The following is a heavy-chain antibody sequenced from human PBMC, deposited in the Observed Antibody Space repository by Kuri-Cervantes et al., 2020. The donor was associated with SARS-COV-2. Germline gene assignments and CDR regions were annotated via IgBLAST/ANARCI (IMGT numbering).Heavy chain of an antibody. CDR3: ARVGGGSYYDY. Sequence: LRLSCTVSGGSISSGDYYWSWIRQPPGKALEWLARIDWDDDKFYSTSLKTRLTISKDTSKNQVVLTMTNMDPVDTATYYCARVGGGSYYDYWGQGTLVTVSS. V-gene: IGHV2-70*16. J-gene: IGHJ4*02. CDR2: IDWDDDK. CDR1: GGSISSGDYY. D-gene: IGHD1-26*01.